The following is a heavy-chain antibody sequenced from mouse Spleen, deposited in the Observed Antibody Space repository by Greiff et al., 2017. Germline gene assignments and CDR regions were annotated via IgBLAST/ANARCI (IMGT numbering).Heavy chain of an antibody. CDR3: ASNYYRYDGDAMDY. Sequence: QVQLQQPGAELVRPGSSVKLSCKASGYTFTSYWMHWVKQRPIQGLEWIGNIDPSDSETHYNQKFKDKATLTVDKSSSTAYMQLSSLTSEDSAVYYCASNYYRYDGDAMDYWGQGTSVTVSS. CDR1: GYTFTSYW. V-gene: IGHV1-52*01. CDR2: IDPSDSET. J-gene: IGHJ4*01. D-gene: IGHD2-14*01.